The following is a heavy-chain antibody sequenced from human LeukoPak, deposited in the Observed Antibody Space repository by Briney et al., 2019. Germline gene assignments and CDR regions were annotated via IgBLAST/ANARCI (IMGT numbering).Heavy chain of an antibody. V-gene: IGHV1-2*02. CDR1: GYTFTVHY. D-gene: IGHD5-18*01. Sequence: ASVKVSCKASGYTFTVHYIHWVRQAPGQGPEWMGWINPNSGDANYPQKFQGRVTMTRDTSISTAYMEMSSLRSDDTAVYYCARDKGSGYLPFDFWGQGTLVTVSS. CDR2: INPNSGDA. CDR3: ARDKGSGYLPFDF. J-gene: IGHJ4*02.